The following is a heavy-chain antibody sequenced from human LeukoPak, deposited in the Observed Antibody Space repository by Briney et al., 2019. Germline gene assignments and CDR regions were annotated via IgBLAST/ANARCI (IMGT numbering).Heavy chain of an antibody. CDR1: GGSFSGYY. V-gene: IGHV4-34*01. CDR2: INHSGST. CDR3: ARGRVPAATGSYYSY. Sequence: SETLSLTYAVYGGSFSGYYWSWIRQPPGKGLEWIGEINHSGSTDYNPSLKSRVTISVDTSKNQFSLKLSSVTAADTAVYYCARGRVPAATGSYYSYWGQGTLVTVSS. D-gene: IGHD1-26*01. J-gene: IGHJ4*02.